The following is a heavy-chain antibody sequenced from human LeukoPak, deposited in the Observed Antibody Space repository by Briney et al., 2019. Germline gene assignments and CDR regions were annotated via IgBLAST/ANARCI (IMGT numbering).Heavy chain of an antibody. D-gene: IGHD3-10*01. CDR1: GFSLSTSGVG. J-gene: IGHJ5*02. V-gene: IGHV2-5*02. CDR3: AHSTMVRAHAGHWFDP. Sequence: ESGPTLVKPTQTLTLTFTFSGFSLSTSGVGVGWIRQPPGKALEWLALIYWDDDKRYSPSLKSRLTITKDTSKNQVVLTMTNMDPVDTATYYCAHSTMVRAHAGHWFDPWGQGTLVTVSS. CDR2: IYWDDDK.